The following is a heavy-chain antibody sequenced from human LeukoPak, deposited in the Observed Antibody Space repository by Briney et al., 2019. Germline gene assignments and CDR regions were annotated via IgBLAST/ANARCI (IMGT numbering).Heavy chain of an antibody. D-gene: IGHD6-6*01. CDR2: INPNSGGT. V-gene: IGHV1-2*02. CDR3: ARDVAQYTSSSDFDY. CDR1: GYTFTGYY. Sequence: ASVKVSCKASGYTFTGYYMHWVPQPPGQGLEWMGWINPNSGGTNYAQRFQGRVTMTRDTSISTAYMELSRLRSDETAVYYCARDVAQYTSSSDFDYWGQGTLVTASS. J-gene: IGHJ4*02.